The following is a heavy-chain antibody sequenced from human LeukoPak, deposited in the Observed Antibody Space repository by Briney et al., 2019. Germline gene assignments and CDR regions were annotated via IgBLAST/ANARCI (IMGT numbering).Heavy chain of an antibody. Sequence: GGSLRLSCAASGFMFRNYEMNWVRQAPGKGLEWVSYISISGSIIYYADSVRGRFTISRDNAKNSLFLQMNSLRVEDTAVYYCARANIDVGGQGTTVSVP. CDR3: ARANIDV. CDR1: GFMFRNYE. V-gene: IGHV3-48*03. J-gene: IGHJ6*01. CDR2: ISISGSII.